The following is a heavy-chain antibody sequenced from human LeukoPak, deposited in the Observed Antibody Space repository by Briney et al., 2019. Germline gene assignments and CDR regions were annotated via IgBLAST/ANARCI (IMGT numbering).Heavy chain of an antibody. V-gene: IGHV3-7*01. CDR3: ARLDSYYYGMDV. D-gene: IGHD6-13*01. CDR2: IKQDGSEE. J-gene: IGHJ6*02. Sequence: GGSLRLSCAASGMTFSTYWMTWVRQAPGKGLEWVANIKQDGSEEYYVDSVKGRFTISRDNAKNSLYLQMNRLRVEDTAVYYCARLDSYYYGMDVWGQGTTVTVSS. CDR1: GMTFSTYW.